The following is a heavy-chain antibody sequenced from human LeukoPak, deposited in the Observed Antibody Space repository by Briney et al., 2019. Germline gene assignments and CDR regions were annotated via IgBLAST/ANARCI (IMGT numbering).Heavy chain of an antibody. CDR2: IVGSSST. CDR3: ARIGAGSSRDY. J-gene: IGHJ4*02. V-gene: IGHV3-21*01. Sequence: GGSLRLSCAASGXTFSNFAMTWVPQAPGKGLEWVSSIVGSSSTYYADSLKGRFTISRDNAKNSLYLQMNSLRAEDTAVYYCARIGAGSSRDYWGQGTLVTVSS. D-gene: IGHD6-13*01. CDR1: GXTFSNFA.